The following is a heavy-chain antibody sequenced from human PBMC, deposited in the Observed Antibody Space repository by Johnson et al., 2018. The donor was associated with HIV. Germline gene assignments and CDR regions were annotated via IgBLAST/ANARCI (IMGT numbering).Heavy chain of an antibody. CDR1: GFTFDDYG. V-gene: IGHV3-7*01. CDR2: IKQDGSEK. D-gene: IGHD5-18*01. Sequence: VQLVESGGGVVRPGGSLRLSCAASGFTFDDYGMSWVRQAPGKGLEWVANIKQDGSEKYYVDSVKGRFTISRDNAKNSLYLQMNSLRAEDTAVYYCARDSGYSYADDAFDIWGQGTMVTVSS. CDR3: ARDSGYSYADDAFDI. J-gene: IGHJ3*02.